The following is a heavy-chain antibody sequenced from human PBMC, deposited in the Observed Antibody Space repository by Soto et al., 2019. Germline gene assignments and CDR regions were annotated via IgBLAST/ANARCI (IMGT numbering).Heavy chain of an antibody. D-gene: IGHD6-19*01. CDR3: ARDREAGYNFYYGMDV. Sequence: KTSETLSLTCSVSGADINTYSWTWIRQPAGKGLEWIGRIYTSASINYNPSLRGRVTLSVDTSTNQVPLKLASVTAADTAVYYCARDREAGYNFYYGMDVWGQGTTVTVSS. V-gene: IGHV4-4*07. CDR2: IYTSASI. CDR1: GADINTYS. J-gene: IGHJ6*02.